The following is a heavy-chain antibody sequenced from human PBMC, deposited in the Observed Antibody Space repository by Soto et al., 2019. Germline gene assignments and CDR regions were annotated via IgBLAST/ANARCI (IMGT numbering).Heavy chain of an antibody. CDR3: ASTYYDFWSGYYFGAFDI. V-gene: IGHV5-51*01. CDR2: IYPGDSDT. Sequence: GESLKISCKGSGYSFTSYWIGWVRQMPGKGLEWMGIIYPGDSDTRYSPSFQGQVTISADKSISTAYLQWSSLKASDTAMYYCASTYYDFWSGYYFGAFDIWGQGTMVTVSS. D-gene: IGHD3-3*01. J-gene: IGHJ3*02. CDR1: GYSFTSYW.